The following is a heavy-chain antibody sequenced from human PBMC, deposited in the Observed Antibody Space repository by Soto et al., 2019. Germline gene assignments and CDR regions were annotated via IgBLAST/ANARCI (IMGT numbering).Heavy chain of an antibody. CDR2: IYYSGST. CDR1: GGSISSGDYY. J-gene: IGHJ5*02. Sequence: PSETLSLTCTVSGGSISSGDYYWSWIRQPPGKGLEWIGYIYYSGSTYYNPSLKSRVTISVDTSKNQFSLKLSSVAAADTAVYYCARGPSHYVWGSYRQNWFDPFCLDPWGQGTLVTVSS. V-gene: IGHV4-30-4*01. D-gene: IGHD3-16*02. CDR3: ARGPSHYVWGSYRQNWFDPFCLDP.